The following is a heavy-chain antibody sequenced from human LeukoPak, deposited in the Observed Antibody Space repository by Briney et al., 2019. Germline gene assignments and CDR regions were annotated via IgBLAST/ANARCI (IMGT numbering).Heavy chain of an antibody. CDR1: GFTFSSYA. D-gene: IGHD5-18*01. CDR3: AREAGRRGYSEGYADY. Sequence: GGSLRLSCAASGFTFSSYAMHWVRQAPGKGLEWVAVISYDGSNKYYADSVKGRFTISRDNSKNTLYLQMNSLRAEDTAVYYCAREAGRRGYSEGYADYWGQGTLVTVSS. V-gene: IGHV3-30-3*01. J-gene: IGHJ4*02. CDR2: ISYDGSNK.